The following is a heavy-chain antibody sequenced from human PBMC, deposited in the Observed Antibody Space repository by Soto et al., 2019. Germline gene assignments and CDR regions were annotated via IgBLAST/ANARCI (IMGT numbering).Heavy chain of an antibody. CDR3: ARGGVQLDRDYYYYRDV. CDR1: GGSFSGYY. J-gene: IGHJ6*03. D-gene: IGHD5-18*01. CDR2: INHSGST. V-gene: IGHV4-34*01. Sequence: PSETLSLTCAVYGGSFSGYYWSWIRQPPGKGLEWIGEINHSGSTNYNPSLKSRVTISVDTSKNQFSLKLSSVTAADTAVYYCARGGVQLDRDYYYYRDVWGKGTTVTVSS.